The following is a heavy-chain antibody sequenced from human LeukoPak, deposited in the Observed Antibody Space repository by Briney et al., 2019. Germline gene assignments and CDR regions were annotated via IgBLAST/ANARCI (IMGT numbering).Heavy chain of an antibody. V-gene: IGHV1-69*01. J-gene: IGHJ1*01. CDR2: ITPMFGTS. CDR3: ARDSSEFRSLLFH. D-gene: IGHD1-14*01. CDR1: GGTFSRHT. Sequence: EASVTVSCKASGGTFSRHTISWVRQSPGQGLEWMGGITPMFGTSNYAQKFRGRVTITADESTSTAYVELSSLRSEDTAVYYCARDSSEFRSLLFHWGQGTLVTVSS.